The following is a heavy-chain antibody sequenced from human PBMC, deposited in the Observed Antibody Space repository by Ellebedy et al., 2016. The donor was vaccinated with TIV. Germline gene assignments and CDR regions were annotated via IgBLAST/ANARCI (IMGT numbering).Heavy chain of an antibody. CDR2: IKQDGSEE. CDR1: GFTFSSHW. CDR3: AREDSDYYDYVWGTYRSTSLDY. V-gene: IGHV3-7*03. D-gene: IGHD3-16*02. J-gene: IGHJ4*02. Sequence: GESLKISCTASGFTFSSHWMNWVRQAPGKGLEWVANIKQDGSEEYYVDSVRGRFTISRDNAKNSLYLQMNSLRAEDTAVYYCAREDSDYYDYVWGTYRSTSLDYWGQGTLVTVSS.